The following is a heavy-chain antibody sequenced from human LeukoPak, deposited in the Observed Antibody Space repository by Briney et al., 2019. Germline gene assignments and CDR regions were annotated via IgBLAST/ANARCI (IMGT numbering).Heavy chain of an antibody. Sequence: PEASVKVTCKASGGTFSSYAISWVRQAPGQGLEWMGGIIPIFGTANYAQKFQGRVTITADESTSTAYMELSSLRSEDTAVYYCARGPFDSSGYFLYFDYWGQGTLVTVSS. J-gene: IGHJ4*02. D-gene: IGHD3-22*01. CDR3: ARGPFDSSGYFLYFDY. CDR2: IIPIFGTA. V-gene: IGHV1-69*13. CDR1: GGTFSSYA.